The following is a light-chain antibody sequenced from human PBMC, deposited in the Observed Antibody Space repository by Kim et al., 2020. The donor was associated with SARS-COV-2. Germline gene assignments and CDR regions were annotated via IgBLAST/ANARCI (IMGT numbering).Light chain of an antibody. CDR1: KLWANY. V-gene: IGLV3-1*01. CDR2: QDR. J-gene: IGLJ1*01. Sequence: SLSPAQTASIPCRGVKLWANYDCCYQQKPGKPPGLVFYQDRKRPSGIHERFAGANSGNTAILTIGGTPAMDEADYYCQALDSSTAGFGTGTKVTVL. CDR3: QALDSSTAG.